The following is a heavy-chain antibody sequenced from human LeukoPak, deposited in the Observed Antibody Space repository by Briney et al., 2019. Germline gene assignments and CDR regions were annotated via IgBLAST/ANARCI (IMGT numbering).Heavy chain of an antibody. CDR2: ISSSSSYI. CDR1: GFVVTNNF. CDR3: ARSLAVTTYGFDP. V-gene: IGHV3-21*01. Sequence: GGSLRLSCAASGFVVTNNFVTWVRQAPGKGLEWVSSISSSSSYIYYADSVKGRFTISRDNAKNSLYLQMNSLRAEDTAVYYCARSLAVTTYGFDPWGQGTLVTVSS. J-gene: IGHJ5*02. D-gene: IGHD4-17*01.